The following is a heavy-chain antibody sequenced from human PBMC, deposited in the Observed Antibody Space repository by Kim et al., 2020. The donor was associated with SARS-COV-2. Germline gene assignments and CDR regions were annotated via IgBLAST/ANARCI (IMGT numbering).Heavy chain of an antibody. Sequence: GGSLRLSCAASGFTFSSYAMSWVRQAPGKGLEWVSAISGSGGSTYYADSVKGRFTISRDNSKNTLYLQMNSLRAGDTAVYYCAKGWRREKGGMDVWGQGTTVTVSS. D-gene: IGHD6-25*01. V-gene: IGHV3-23*01. CDR2: ISGSGGST. CDR1: GFTFSSYA. J-gene: IGHJ6*02. CDR3: AKGWRREKGGMDV.